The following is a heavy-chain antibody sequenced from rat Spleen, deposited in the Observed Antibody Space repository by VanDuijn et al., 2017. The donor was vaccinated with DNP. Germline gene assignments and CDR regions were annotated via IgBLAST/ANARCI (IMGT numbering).Heavy chain of an antibody. D-gene: IGHD4-3*01. Sequence: EVQLQESGPGLVKPSQSLSLTCSVTGYSITRNYWGWIRKFPGNKMEWIGHIRYSGSTSYNPSLKSRISITRDTSKNQFFLQLNSVTTEDTATYDCASGGYSYYYAMDAWGQGTSVTVSS. J-gene: IGHJ4*01. CDR1: GYSITRNY. CDR2: IRYSGST. V-gene: IGHV3-1*01. CDR3: ASGGYSYYYAMDA.